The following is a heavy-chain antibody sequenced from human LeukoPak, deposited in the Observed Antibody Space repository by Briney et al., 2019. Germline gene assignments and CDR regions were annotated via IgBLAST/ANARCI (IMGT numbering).Heavy chain of an antibody. J-gene: IGHJ4*02. Sequence: PGGSLRLSCAASGFSFSSYGMHWVRQAPSKGLEWVAVISYDGRNKYYADSVKGRFTISRDTSKNTLYLQMNSLRAEDTAVYYCASEDGHNPNLGFDYWGQGTLVTVSS. D-gene: IGHD5-24*01. CDR2: ISYDGRNK. V-gene: IGHV3-30*03. CDR1: GFSFSSYG. CDR3: ASEDGHNPNLGFDY.